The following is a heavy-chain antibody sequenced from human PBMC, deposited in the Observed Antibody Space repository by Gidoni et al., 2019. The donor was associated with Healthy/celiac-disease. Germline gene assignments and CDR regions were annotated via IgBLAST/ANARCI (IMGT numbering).Heavy chain of an antibody. D-gene: IGHD6-13*01. CDR3: AHEASSSWYSHYYYYGMDV. CDR2: IYWNDDK. CDR1: GFSLSTSGVG. V-gene: IGHV2-5*01. Sequence: QITLKESGPTLVKPTQTLTLTCTFSGFSLSTSGVGVGWIRQPPGKALEWLALIYWNDDKRYSPSLKSRLTITKDTSKNQVVLTMTNMDPVDTATYYCAHEASSSWYSHYYYYGMDVWGQGTTVTVSS. J-gene: IGHJ6*02.